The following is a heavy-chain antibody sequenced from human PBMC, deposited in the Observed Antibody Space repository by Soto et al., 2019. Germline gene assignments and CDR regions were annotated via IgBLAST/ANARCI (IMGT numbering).Heavy chain of an antibody. V-gene: IGHV3-23*01. J-gene: IGHJ5*01. CDR1: GFIFSDYA. D-gene: IGHD6-19*01. Sequence: DVQLLESGGGLVQPGGSLRLSCAASGFIFSDYAMTWVRQAPGKGLEWVSGIGGGGSDTYYVDSVKGRFTISRDNSNNTLYLQMNRLRAEDTALYYCAKDAVPFNGQWDWFDSWGQGTLVTVSS. CDR2: IGGGGSDT. CDR3: AKDAVPFNGQWDWFDS.